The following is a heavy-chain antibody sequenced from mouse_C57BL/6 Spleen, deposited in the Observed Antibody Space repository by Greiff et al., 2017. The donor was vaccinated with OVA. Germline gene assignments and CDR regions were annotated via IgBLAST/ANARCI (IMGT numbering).Heavy chain of an antibody. J-gene: IGHJ2*01. D-gene: IGHD2-2*01. V-gene: IGHV5-9-1*02. CDR1: GFTFSSYA. Sequence: EVKLMESGEGLVKPGGSLKLSCAASGFTFSSYAMSWVRQTPEKRLEWVAYISSGGDYIYYADTVKGRFTISRDNARNTLYLQMSSLKSEDTAMYYCTRDGRVTTGFDYWGQGTTLTVSS. CDR3: TRDGRVTTGFDY. CDR2: ISSGGDYI.